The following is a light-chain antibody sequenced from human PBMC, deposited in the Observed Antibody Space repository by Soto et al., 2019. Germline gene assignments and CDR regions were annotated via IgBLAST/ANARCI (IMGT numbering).Light chain of an antibody. CDR3: QQFKDWPPLT. Sequence: EIVLTQSPATLSVSPGESATLSCRASRSVSSNLAWYQQKPGQSPRLLIYFASTRATGVPARFSGSGSGTEFTLTISSLQSEDFAVYYCQQFKDWPPLTSGGGTKVEIK. V-gene: IGKV3-15*01. CDR1: RSVSSN. J-gene: IGKJ4*01. CDR2: FAS.